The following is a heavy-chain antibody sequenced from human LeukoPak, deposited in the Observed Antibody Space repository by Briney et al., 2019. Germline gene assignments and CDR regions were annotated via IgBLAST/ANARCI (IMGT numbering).Heavy chain of an antibody. V-gene: IGHV1-69*04. Sequence: GASVKVSCKASGGTFSSYAISWVRQAPGQGLEWMGRIIPILGIANYAQKFQGRVTITADKSTSTAYMELSRLRSDDTAVYYCARGGVVLSYYGMDVWGQGTTVTVSS. D-gene: IGHD2-8*01. CDR1: GGTFSSYA. CDR2: IIPILGIA. J-gene: IGHJ6*02. CDR3: ARGGVVLSYYGMDV.